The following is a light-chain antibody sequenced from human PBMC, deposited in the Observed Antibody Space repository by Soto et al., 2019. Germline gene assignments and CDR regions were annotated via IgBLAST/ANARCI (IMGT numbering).Light chain of an antibody. Sequence: QSVLTQPPSASGSPGQSVTISCTGTSSDVGGYNYVSWNQQHPGKAPKLMIYEASKTPSGVPDRFSGSKSGRTASLIVSGLQAEDEADYNRSSYAGSSNWVFGGGTKVTLL. V-gene: IGLV2-8*01. J-gene: IGLJ3*02. CDR1: SSDVGGYNY. CDR2: EAS. CDR3: SSYAGSSNWV.